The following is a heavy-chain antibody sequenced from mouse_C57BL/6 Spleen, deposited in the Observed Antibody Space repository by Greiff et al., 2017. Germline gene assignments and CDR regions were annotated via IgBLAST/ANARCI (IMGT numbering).Heavy chain of an antibody. CDR1: GYSFTDYD. CDR2: IDPETGGT. Sequence: QVQLQQSGPELVRPGASVTLSCKASGYSFTDYDMHWVMQTPVHGLEWIGAIDPETGGTAYNQKFKGKAILTADKSSSTAYMELRSLTSEDSAVYYCTRDGADYEWFAYWGQGTLVTVSA. J-gene: IGHJ3*01. V-gene: IGHV1-15*01. CDR3: TRDGADYEWFAY. D-gene: IGHD2-4*01.